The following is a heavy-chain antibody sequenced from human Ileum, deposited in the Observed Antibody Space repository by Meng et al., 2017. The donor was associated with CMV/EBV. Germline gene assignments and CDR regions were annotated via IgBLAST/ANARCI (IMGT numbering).Heavy chain of an antibody. CDR1: AFPFSAHW. CDR3: ARGPSGSNYFSGDY. Sequence: SPAFPFSAHWLHWVRQAPGKGLVWVSRIKSDGSVTNYADSVKGRFTVSRDNAKNTLYLQMNSLRVEDTAVYYCARGPSGSNYFSGDYWGQGILVTVSS. J-gene: IGHJ4*02. CDR2: IKSDGSVT. V-gene: IGHV3-74*01. D-gene: IGHD2/OR15-2a*01.